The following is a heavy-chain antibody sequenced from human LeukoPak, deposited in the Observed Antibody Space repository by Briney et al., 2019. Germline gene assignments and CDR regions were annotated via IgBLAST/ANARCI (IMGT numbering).Heavy chain of an antibody. V-gene: IGHV4-4*09. CDR1: GGSISSYY. CDR3: AKHRRVLGGNSVAFDI. CDR2: FYPSGST. J-gene: IGHJ3*02. D-gene: IGHD4-23*01. Sequence: SETLSLTCTVSGGSISSYYWSWIRQPPGKGLEWIGYFYPSGSTNYNPSLKSRVTISVDTSKNQFSLKLSSVTAADTAVYYCAKHRRVLGGNSVAFDIWRQGPMVTVSS.